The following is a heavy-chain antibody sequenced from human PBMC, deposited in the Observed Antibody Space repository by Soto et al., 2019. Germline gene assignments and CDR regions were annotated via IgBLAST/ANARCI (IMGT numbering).Heavy chain of an antibody. CDR2: IYYSGST. CDR3: TREGIYWFDP. J-gene: IGHJ5*02. V-gene: IGHV4-59*01. Sequence: GKGLEWIGYIYYSGSTNYNPSLKSRVTISVDTSKNQFSLKLSSVTAADTAVYYCTREGIYWFDPWGQGTLVTVSS. D-gene: IGHD3-3*01.